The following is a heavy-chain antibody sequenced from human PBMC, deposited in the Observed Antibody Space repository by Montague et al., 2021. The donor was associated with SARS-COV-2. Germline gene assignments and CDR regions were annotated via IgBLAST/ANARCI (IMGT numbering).Heavy chain of an antibody. CDR3: AKGGLGAAAGSFFYYGLDV. V-gene: IGHV3-23*01. Sequence: SLRLSCAASGFTFSNFAMTWVRQAPGKGLEWVSAIGGSGGGPYYADSVKGRFTMSRGNFKDTLFLQMNSLRAEDTAVYYCAKGGLGAAAGSFFYYGLDVWGQGTTVTVSS. J-gene: IGHJ6*02. D-gene: IGHD6-13*01. CDR1: GFTFSNFA. CDR2: IGGSGGGP.